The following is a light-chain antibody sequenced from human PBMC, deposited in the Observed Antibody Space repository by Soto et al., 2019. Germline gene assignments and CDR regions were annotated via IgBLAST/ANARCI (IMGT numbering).Light chain of an antibody. CDR1: SSDVGGYNY. V-gene: IGLV2-14*01. Sequence: QSALTQPASVSGSPGQSIAISCTGTSSDVGGYNYVSWYQQLPGKAPKLLISEVSNRPSGVSHRFSGSKSGNTASLTISGLQAEDEADYYCSSYRTGGPSVFGTGTKVTVL. CDR3: SSYRTGGPSV. J-gene: IGLJ1*01. CDR2: EVS.